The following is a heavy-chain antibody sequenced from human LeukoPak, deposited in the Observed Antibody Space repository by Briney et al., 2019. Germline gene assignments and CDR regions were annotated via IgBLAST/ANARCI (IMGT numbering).Heavy chain of an antibody. CDR2: ISYDGSNK. V-gene: IGHV3-30-3*01. Sequence: GRSLRLSCAASGFTFSSYAMHWVRQAPGKGLEWVAVISYDGSNKYYADSVKGRFTISRDNSKNTLYLQMNSLRAEDTAVYYCARDRSSSWRFDYWGQGTLVTVSS. J-gene: IGHJ4*02. CDR1: GFTFSSYA. D-gene: IGHD6-13*01. CDR3: ARDRSSSWRFDY.